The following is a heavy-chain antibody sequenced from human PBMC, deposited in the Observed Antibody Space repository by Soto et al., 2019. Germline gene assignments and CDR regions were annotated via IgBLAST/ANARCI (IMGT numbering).Heavy chain of an antibody. CDR2: ISGSGGST. V-gene: IGHV3-23*01. CDR1: GFGFSSYA. D-gene: IGHD2-15*01. Sequence: GGSLRLSCATSGFGFSSYAMSWVRQAAGKGLEWVSTISGSGGSTHYTDSVKGRFTISRDNFKNTLLLEMNSLRAEDTAIYYCTKDYTYDFATYKRFDYWGQGVLVTVSS. CDR3: TKDYTYDFATYKRFDY. J-gene: IGHJ4*02.